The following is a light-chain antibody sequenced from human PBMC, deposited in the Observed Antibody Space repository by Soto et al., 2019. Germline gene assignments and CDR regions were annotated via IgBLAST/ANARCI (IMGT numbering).Light chain of an antibody. Sequence: EIVMTQSPATLSVSPGETATLSCRASQSLTSYLAWYQQKPGQAPRLLIYGASTRATGIPARFSGSGSGPEFTLTISRLQFEDFAVYYCQQYNNWPRTFGQGTKVDIK. CDR1: QSLTSY. J-gene: IGKJ1*01. CDR2: GAS. V-gene: IGKV3-15*01. CDR3: QQYNNWPRT.